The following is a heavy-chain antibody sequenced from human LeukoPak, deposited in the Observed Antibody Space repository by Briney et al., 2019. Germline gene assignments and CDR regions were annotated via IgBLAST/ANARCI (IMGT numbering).Heavy chain of an antibody. CDR3: ARERVVGASNCFDI. Sequence: ASVKVSCKASGGTFSSYAISWVRQAPGQGLEWMGGIIPIFGTANYAQKFQGRVTITADESTSTAYMELSSLRSEDTAVYYCARERVVGASNCFDIWGQGTMVTVSS. V-gene: IGHV1-69*01. J-gene: IGHJ3*02. D-gene: IGHD1-26*01. CDR1: GGTFSSYA. CDR2: IIPIFGTA.